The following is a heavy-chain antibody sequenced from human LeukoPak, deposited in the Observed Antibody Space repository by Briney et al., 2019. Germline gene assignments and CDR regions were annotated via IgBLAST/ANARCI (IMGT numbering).Heavy chain of an antibody. V-gene: IGHV4-59*01. J-gene: IGHJ5*02. CDR3: ARDREQSNCFDP. Sequence: SETLSLTCTVSGGSISSYYWSWIRQPPGKGLEWIWYIYYSGSTNYNPSLKSRVTISVDTSKNQFSLKLSSVTAADTAVYYCARDREQSNCFDPWGQGTLVTVSS. D-gene: IGHD1-26*01. CDR2: IYYSGST. CDR1: GGSISSYY.